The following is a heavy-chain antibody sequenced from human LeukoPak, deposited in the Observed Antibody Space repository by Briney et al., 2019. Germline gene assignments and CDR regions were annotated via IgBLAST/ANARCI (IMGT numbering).Heavy chain of an antibody. CDR3: ASTRPAVNYYYYYYMDV. CDR1: GGSISSGSFY. D-gene: IGHD2-2*01. CDR2: IYTSGST. V-gene: IGHV4-61*02. J-gene: IGHJ6*03. Sequence: PSETLSLTCTVSGGSISSGSFYWSWIRQPAGKGLEWIGRIYTSGSTNYNPSLKSRATISVDTSKNQFSLKLSSVTAADTAVYYCASTRPAVNYYYYYYMDVWGKGTTVTISS.